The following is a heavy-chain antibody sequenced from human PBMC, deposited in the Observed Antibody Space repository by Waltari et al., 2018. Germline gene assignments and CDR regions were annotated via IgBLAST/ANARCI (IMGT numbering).Heavy chain of an antibody. CDR3: ARLSEIWYGSGSYYNGFDY. Sequence: EVQLVESGGGLVQPGGSLRLSCAASGFTFSSYSLNWVRPAPGKGLEWVSYISSSSSTIYYADSVKGRFTISRDNAKNSLYLQMNSLRAEDTAVYYCARLSEIWYGSGSYYNGFDYWGQGTLVTVSS. V-gene: IGHV3-48*04. D-gene: IGHD3-10*01. CDR2: ISSSSSTI. J-gene: IGHJ4*02. CDR1: GFTFSSYS.